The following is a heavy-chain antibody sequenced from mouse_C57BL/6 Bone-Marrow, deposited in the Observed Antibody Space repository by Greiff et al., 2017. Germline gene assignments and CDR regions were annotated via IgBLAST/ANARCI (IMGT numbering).Heavy chain of an antibody. CDR3: ARNYGRHPYYFDY. CDR1: GYTFTSYW. Sequence: VQLQQPGAELVRPGSSVKLSCKASGYTFTSYWMDWVKQRPGQGLEWIGNIYPSDSETHYNQKFKDKATLTVDKSSSTAYMQLSSMTSEDSAVYYCARNYGRHPYYFDYWGQDTTLTVSS. V-gene: IGHV1-61*01. J-gene: IGHJ2*01. D-gene: IGHD1-2*01. CDR2: IYPSDSET.